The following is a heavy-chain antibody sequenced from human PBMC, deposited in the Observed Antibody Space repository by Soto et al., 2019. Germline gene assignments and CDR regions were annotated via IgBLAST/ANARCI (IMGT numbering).Heavy chain of an antibody. CDR3: ARYDWNYFSPFDY. Sequence: GGSLILSCAASGFTFSYYYMSWIRQAPGKGLEWVSYISSSGSTIYYADSVKGRFTISRDNAKNSLYLQMNSLRAEDTAVYYCARYDWNYFSPFDYWGQGTLVTVSS. D-gene: IGHD1-7*01. V-gene: IGHV3-11*01. J-gene: IGHJ4*02. CDR2: ISSSGSTI. CDR1: GFTFSYYY.